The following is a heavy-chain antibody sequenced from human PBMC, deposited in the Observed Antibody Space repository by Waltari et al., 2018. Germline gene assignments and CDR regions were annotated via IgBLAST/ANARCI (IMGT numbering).Heavy chain of an antibody. CDR2: IIPIHGIA. Sequence: QVQLVQSGAEVKKPGSSVKVSCKASGGTFSSYPISWVRQARGQGLEWMGRIIPIHGIANDEQKLQGRVTITADKSTSTAYMELSSLRAEETAVYYCAREDGDYYGMDGWGQVTTVTVS. V-gene: IGHV1-69*04. D-gene: IGHD3-16*01. J-gene: IGHJ6*02. CDR1: GGTFSSYP. CDR3: AREDGDYYGMDG.